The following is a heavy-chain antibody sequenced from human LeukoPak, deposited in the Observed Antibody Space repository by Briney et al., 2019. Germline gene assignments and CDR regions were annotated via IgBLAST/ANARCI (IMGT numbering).Heavy chain of an antibody. D-gene: IGHD3-3*01. CDR2: INSDGSST. CDR3: ARGLTIFGVVNDAFDI. V-gene: IGHV3-74*01. Sequence: GGSLRLSCAASGFTFSSYWMHWVRQAPGKGLVWVSLINSDGSSTIYADSVKGRFTISRDNVRNTLYLQMNSLRAEDTAVYYCARGLTIFGVVNDAFDIWGQGTMVTVSS. J-gene: IGHJ3*02. CDR1: GFTFSSYW.